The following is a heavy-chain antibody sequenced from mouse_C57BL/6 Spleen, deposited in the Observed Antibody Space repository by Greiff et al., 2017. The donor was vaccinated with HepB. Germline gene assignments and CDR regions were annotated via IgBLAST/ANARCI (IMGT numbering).Heavy chain of an antibody. CDR3: ARGGATIATAWYFDD. Sequence: EVQLVESGGGLVKPGGSLKLSCAASGFTFSSYAMSWVRQTPEKRLEWVATISDGGSYTYYPDNVKGRFTISRDNAKNNLYLQMSHLKSEDTAMYYCARGGATIATAWYFDDWGTGTTVTVSS. CDR2: ISDGGSYT. J-gene: IGHJ1*03. CDR1: GFTFSSYA. V-gene: IGHV5-4*01. D-gene: IGHD2-1*01.